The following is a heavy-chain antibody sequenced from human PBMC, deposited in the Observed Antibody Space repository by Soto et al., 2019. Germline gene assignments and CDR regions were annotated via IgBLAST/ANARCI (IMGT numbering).Heavy chain of an antibody. CDR2: IWYDGSNK. J-gene: IGHJ6*03. D-gene: IGHD4-17*01. CDR3: ARDVAHYYGEPQRGDYYYYMDV. V-gene: IGHV3-33*01. CDR1: GFTFSSYG. Sequence: PGGSLRLSCATSGFTFSSYGMHWVRQAPGKGLEWVAVIWYDGSNKYYADSVKGRFTISRDNSKNTLYLQMNSLRAEDTAVYYCARDVAHYYGEPQRGDYYYYMDVWGKGTTVTVSS.